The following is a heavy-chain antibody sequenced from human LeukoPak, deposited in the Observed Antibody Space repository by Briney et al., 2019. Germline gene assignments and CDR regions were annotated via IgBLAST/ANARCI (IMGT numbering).Heavy chain of an antibody. V-gene: IGHV4-59*01. CDR2: IYYSGST. Sequence: PSETLSLTCTVSGGSISSYYWSWIRQPPGKGLEXXXXIYYSGSTNYNPSLKSRVTISVDTSKNQFSLKLSSVTAADTAVYYCARVGSGTTGAYYYYGMDVWGKGTTVTVSS. J-gene: IGHJ6*04. D-gene: IGHD1-1*01. CDR1: GGSISSYY. CDR3: ARVGSGTTGAYYYYGMDV.